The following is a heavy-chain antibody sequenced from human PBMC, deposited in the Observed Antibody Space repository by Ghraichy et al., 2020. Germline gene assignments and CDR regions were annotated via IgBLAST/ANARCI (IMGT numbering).Heavy chain of an antibody. CDR3: VAAFDY. Sequence: GGSLRLSCAASGFTISTWNMNWVRQAPGKGLEWVSYISSGITTTSYADSVKGRFTISRDNAKNSLYLQMNSLTDEDTAVYYCVAAFDYWGQGTLVTLSS. CDR1: GFTISTWN. J-gene: IGHJ4*02. D-gene: IGHD6-13*01. CDR2: ISSGITTT. V-gene: IGHV3-48*02.